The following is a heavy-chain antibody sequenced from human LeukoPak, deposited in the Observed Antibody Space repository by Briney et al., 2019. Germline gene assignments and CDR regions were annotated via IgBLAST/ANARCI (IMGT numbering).Heavy chain of an antibody. Sequence: PSETLSLTCTVSGGSISRYYWSWIRQPAGKGLEWIGRIYTSGSTNYNPSLKSRVTMSVDTSKNQFSLKLSSVTAADTAVYYCARDRGYSSSWYREDIDFDYWGQGTLVTVSS. CDR2: IYTSGST. D-gene: IGHD6-13*01. V-gene: IGHV4-4*07. J-gene: IGHJ4*02. CDR3: ARDRGYSSSWYREDIDFDY. CDR1: GGSISRYY.